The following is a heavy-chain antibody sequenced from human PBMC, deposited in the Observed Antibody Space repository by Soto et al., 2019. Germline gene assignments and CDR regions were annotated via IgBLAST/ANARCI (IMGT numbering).Heavy chain of an antibody. J-gene: IGHJ6*02. V-gene: IGHV1-69*01. D-gene: IGHD1-26*01. CDR1: GGSFSKYG. CDR3: ARRYREHCYYGMDV. Sequence: QVQLVQSGAEVKMPGSSVRVSCKASGGSFSKYGISWVRQAPGQGLEWMGGIIPMFGIGNYAEKFLGRVTFIEDESTSTRHMELSSLRSEDKAVYFVARRYREHCYYGMDVWGQGTTVTVSS. CDR2: IIPMFGIG.